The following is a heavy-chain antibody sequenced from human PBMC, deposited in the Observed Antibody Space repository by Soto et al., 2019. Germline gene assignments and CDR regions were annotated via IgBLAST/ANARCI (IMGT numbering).Heavy chain of an antibody. CDR3: ARRYGYSFDY. D-gene: IGHD1-1*01. J-gene: IGHJ4*02. CDR1: GGSISSYY. CDR2: IYYSGNT. V-gene: IGHV4-59*08. Sequence: QVQLQESGPGLMKPSETLSLTCTVSGGSISSYYWSWIRQPPGKGLEWIGYIYYSGNTNYNPSLKSRVTISVDTSKNQFSLKLSSVTAADTAVYYCARRYGYSFDYWGQGTLVTVSS.